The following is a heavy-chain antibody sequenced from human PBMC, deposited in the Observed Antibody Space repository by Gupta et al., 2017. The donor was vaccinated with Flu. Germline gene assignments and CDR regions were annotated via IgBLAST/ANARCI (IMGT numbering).Heavy chain of an antibody. CDR2: IYTSGST. D-gene: IGHD5-18*01. J-gene: IGHJ6*02. V-gene: IGHV4-4*07. CDR3: ARDSVDTAFYYYYGMDV. Sequence: QVQLQESGPGLVKPSETLSLTCTVSGGSISSYYWSWIRQPAGKGLEWIGRIYTSGSTNYNPSLKSRVTMSVDTSKNQFSLKLSSVTAADTAVYYCARDSVDTAFYYYYGMDVWGQGTTVTVSS. CDR1: GGSISSYY.